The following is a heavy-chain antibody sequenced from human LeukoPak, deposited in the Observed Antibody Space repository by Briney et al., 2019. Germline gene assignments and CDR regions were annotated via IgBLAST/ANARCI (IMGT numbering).Heavy chain of an antibody. D-gene: IGHD2-8*02. CDR3: SKIQMGSTGFDY. J-gene: IGHJ4*02. CDR2: IDPNSGDT. V-gene: IGHV1-2*02. CDR1: GYTFPGHY. Sequence: SVKVSCKPSGYTFPGHYIHCVRPAPGQGLEWMGWIDPNSGDTSSARKFKGRVTMTRDTSISTTSMDLTRLRSDDAAVYYWSKIQMGSTGFDYWGQGTLVTVSS.